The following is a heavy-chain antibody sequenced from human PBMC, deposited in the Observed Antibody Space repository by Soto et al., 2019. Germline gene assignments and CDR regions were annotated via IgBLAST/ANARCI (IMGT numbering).Heavy chain of an antibody. CDR2: IYYSGST. J-gene: IGHJ5*02. V-gene: IGHV4-31*03. Sequence: QVQLQESGPGLVKPSQTLSLTCTVSGGSISSGGYYWNWIRQHPGKGLEWIGYIYYSGSTHYNPSLKSRVTISLDSSKTQFSLKVLSVTAAATAVYYCARSVFPWGQGTLVTVSS. CDR3: ARSVFP. CDR1: GGSISSGGYY.